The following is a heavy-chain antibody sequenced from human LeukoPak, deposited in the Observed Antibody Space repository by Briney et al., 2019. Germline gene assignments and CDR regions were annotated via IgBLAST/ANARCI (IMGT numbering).Heavy chain of an antibody. CDR1: GGTFSSYA. Sequence: SVKVSCKASGGTFSSYAISWVRQAPGQGLEWMGGIIPIFGTANYAQKFQGRVSITADESTSTAYMELSSLRSEDTAVYYCARGLGGSGGGNYFDYWGQGTLVTVSS. CDR3: ARGLGGSGGGNYFDY. J-gene: IGHJ4*02. CDR2: IIPIFGTA. D-gene: IGHD3-16*01. V-gene: IGHV1-69*13.